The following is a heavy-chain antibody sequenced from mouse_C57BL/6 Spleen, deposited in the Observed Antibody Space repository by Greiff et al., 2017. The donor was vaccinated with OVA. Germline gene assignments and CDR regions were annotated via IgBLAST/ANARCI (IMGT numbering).Heavy chain of an antibody. J-gene: IGHJ2*01. Sequence: EVQVVESGGDLVKPGGSLKLSCAASGFTFSSYGMSWVRQTPDKRLEWVATISSGGSYTYYPDSVKGRFTISRDNAKNTLYLQMSSLKSEDTAMDYCARDDYDEDYFDYWGQGTTLTVSS. V-gene: IGHV5-6*01. CDR3: ARDDYDEDYFDY. CDR1: GFTFSSYG. CDR2: ISSGGSYT. D-gene: IGHD2-4*01.